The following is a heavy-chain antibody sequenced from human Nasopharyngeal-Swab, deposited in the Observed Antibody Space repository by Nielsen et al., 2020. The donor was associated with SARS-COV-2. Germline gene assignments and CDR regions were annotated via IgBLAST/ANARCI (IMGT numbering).Heavy chain of an antibody. D-gene: IGHD5-18*01. V-gene: IGHV4-34*01. CDR3: ARAMAAGAFDI. CDR1: GGSFSGYY. Sequence: SETLSLTCAVYGGSFSGYYWSWIRQPPGQGLEWIGEINHSGSTNYNPSLKSRVTISVDTSKNQFSLKLSSVTAADTAVYYCARAMAAGAFDIWGQGTMVTVSS. J-gene: IGHJ3*02. CDR2: INHSGST.